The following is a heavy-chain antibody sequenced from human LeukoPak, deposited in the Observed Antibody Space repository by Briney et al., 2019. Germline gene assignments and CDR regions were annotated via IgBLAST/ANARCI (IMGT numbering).Heavy chain of an antibody. D-gene: IGHD3-3*02. CDR1: GYSISSVYY. CDR2: IYHSGST. Sequence: PSETLSLTCTVSGYSISSVYYWGWIRQPPGKGLEWIANIYHSGSTYYNPSLESRVTISVDTSKNQFSLKLSSVTAADTAVYYCARGGPTQPFFHWGQGTLVTVSS. CDR3: ARGGPTQPFFH. V-gene: IGHV4-38-2*02. J-gene: IGHJ4*02.